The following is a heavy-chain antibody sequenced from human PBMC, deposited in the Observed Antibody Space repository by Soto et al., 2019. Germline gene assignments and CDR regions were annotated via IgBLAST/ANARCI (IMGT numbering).Heavy chain of an antibody. CDR1: GSTFSSYA. Sequence: PRGSLRLACAASGSTFSSYATHWVRQAPGKGLEWVAVISYDGSNKYYADSVKGRFTISRDNSKNTLYLQMNSLRAEDTAVYYCARDRGRYYDFWSGLYYFDYWGQGTLVTVSS. CDR2: ISYDGSNK. CDR3: ARDRGRYYDFWSGLYYFDY. J-gene: IGHJ4*02. V-gene: IGHV3-30-3*01. D-gene: IGHD3-3*01.